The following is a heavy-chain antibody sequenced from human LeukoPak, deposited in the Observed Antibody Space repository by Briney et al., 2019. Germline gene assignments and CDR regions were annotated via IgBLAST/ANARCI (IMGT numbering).Heavy chain of an antibody. CDR3: ARDYYGSGSYYNVPHYGMDV. V-gene: IGHV3-30*04. J-gene: IGHJ6*04. CDR1: GFTFSSYA. CDR2: ISYDGSNK. D-gene: IGHD3-10*01. Sequence: GGSLRLSCAASGFTFSSYAMHWVHQAPGKGLEWVAVISYDGSNKYYADSVKGRFTISRDNSKNTLYQQMNSLRAEDTAAYYCARDYYGSGSYYNVPHYGMDVWGKGTTVTVSS.